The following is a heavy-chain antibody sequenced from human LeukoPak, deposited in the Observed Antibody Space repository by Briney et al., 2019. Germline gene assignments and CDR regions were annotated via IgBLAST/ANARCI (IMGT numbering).Heavy chain of an antibody. D-gene: IGHD2-8*01. CDR3: ARPVLGNYYYYGMDV. Sequence: SVKVSFKASGGTFSSYAISWVRQAPGQGLEWMGRIIPILGIANYAQKFQGRVTITADKSTSTAYMELSSLRSEDTAVYYCARPVLGNYYYYGMDVWGQGTTVTVSS. CDR2: IIPILGIA. CDR1: GGTFSSYA. J-gene: IGHJ6*02. V-gene: IGHV1-69*04.